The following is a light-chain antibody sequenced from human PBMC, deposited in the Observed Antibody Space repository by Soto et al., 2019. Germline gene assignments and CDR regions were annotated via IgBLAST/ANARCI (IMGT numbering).Light chain of an antibody. Sequence: ETVMTQSPATLSVSPGGRATLSCRASQSISDTLAWYQQKPGPAPRLLIHGASARAAGFLARFSGSGSGTDFTLPIRSLQSEDFAVYYCQQYNNWLWTFGQRTKVQIK. CDR2: GAS. CDR1: QSISDT. V-gene: IGKV3-15*01. CDR3: QQYNNWLWT. J-gene: IGKJ1*01.